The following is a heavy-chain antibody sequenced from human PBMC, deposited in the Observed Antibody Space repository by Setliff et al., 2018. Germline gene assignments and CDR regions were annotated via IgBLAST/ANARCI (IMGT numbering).Heavy chain of an antibody. CDR1: GFNFGGYG. J-gene: IGHJ4*02. CDR3: AKDRSGSYKYFFDH. Sequence: GGSLRLSCTASGFNFGGYGMHWVRQAPGKGLEWVSYTQYDGKKKDYADSVKGRFTISRDNSRNTLYLQMSDLRPEDTAMYHCAKDRSGSYKYFFDHWGQGTLVTVSS. V-gene: IGHV3-30*02. CDR2: TQYDGKKK. D-gene: IGHD1-26*01.